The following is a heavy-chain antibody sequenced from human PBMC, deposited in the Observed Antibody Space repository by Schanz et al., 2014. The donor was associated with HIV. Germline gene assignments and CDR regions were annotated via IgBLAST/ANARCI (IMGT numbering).Heavy chain of an antibody. CDR2: IRHTGGT. Sequence: QVQLQQWGAGLLKPSETLSLTCAVYGGSFRGYYWTWIRQFPGMGLEWIGKIRHTGGTNYNPSLKSRVTMSVDTSKNQFSLKVSSVTTADTAVYFCARGDFGGNSVDYWGHGNLVTVSS. J-gene: IGHJ4*01. D-gene: IGHD2-21*02. V-gene: IGHV4-34*01. CDR3: ARGDFGGNSVDY. CDR1: GGSFRGYY.